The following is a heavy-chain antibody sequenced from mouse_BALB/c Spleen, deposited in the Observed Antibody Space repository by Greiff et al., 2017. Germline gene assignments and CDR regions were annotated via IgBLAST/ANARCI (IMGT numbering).Heavy chain of an antibody. D-gene: IGHD2-2*01. CDR2: ISYSGST. V-gene: IGHV3-2*02. Sequence: EVKLQESGPGLVKPSQSLSLTCTVTGYSITSDYAWNWIRQFPGNKLEWMGYISYSGSTSYNPSLKSRISITRDTSKNQFFLQLNSVTTEDTATYYCARGENYGYGGAWFAYWGQGTLVTVSA. CDR3: ARGENYGYGGAWFAY. J-gene: IGHJ3*01. CDR1: GYSITSDYA.